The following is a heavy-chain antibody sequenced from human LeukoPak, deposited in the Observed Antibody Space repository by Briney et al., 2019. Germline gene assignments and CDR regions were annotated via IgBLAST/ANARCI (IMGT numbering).Heavy chain of an antibody. J-gene: IGHJ4*02. D-gene: IGHD6-19*01. V-gene: IGHV3-23*01. Sequence: GGSLRLSCEASGVTFSSHAMGWVRQAPGKGLEWVSSISAGGSSTYYADSVKGRFTISRDNSKNTLYLRTNSLRAEDTAVYYCAKSGWDREFDYWGQGTLVTVSS. CDR2: ISAGGSST. CDR1: GVTFSSHA. CDR3: AKSGWDREFDY.